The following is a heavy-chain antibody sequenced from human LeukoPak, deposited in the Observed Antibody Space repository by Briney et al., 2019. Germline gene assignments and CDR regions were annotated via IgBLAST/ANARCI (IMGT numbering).Heavy chain of an antibody. CDR3: ARDPNQLPDNWFDP. CDR2: ISSSGSTI. J-gene: IGHJ5*02. Sequence: GGSLRLSCAASGFTFSSYGMHWIRQAPGKGLEWVSYISSSGSTIYYADSVKGRFTISRDNAKNSLYLQMNSLRAEDTAVYYCARDPNQLPDNWFDPWGQGTLVTVSS. D-gene: IGHD2-2*01. V-gene: IGHV3-48*04. CDR1: GFTFSSYG.